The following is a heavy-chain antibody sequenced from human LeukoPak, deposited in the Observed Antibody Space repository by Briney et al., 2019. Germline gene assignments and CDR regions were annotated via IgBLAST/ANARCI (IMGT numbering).Heavy chain of an antibody. V-gene: IGHV3-30*18. CDR2: ISYDGSNK. D-gene: IGHD2-2*01. CDR3: AKDRASYDAFDI. J-gene: IGHJ3*02. CDR1: GFTFSSYG. Sequence: GGSLRLSCAASGFTFSSYGMPWVRQAPGKGLEWVAVISYDGSNKYYADSVKGRFTISRDNSKNTLYLQMDSLRAEDTAVYYCAKDRASYDAFDIWGQGTMVTVSS.